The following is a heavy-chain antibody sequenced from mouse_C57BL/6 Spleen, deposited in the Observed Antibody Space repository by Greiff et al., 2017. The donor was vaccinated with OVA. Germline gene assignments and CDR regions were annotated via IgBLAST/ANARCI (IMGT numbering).Heavy chain of an antibody. Sequence: VHVKQSGAELVKPGASVKLSCTASGFNIKDYYMHWVKQRTEQGLEWIGRIDPEDGETKYAPKFQGKATITADTSSNTAYLQLSSLTSEDTAVYYCAIITTVVATDYAMDYWGQGTSVTVSS. CDR1: GFNIKDYY. CDR2: IDPEDGET. D-gene: IGHD1-1*01. CDR3: AIITTVVATDYAMDY. J-gene: IGHJ4*01. V-gene: IGHV14-2*01.